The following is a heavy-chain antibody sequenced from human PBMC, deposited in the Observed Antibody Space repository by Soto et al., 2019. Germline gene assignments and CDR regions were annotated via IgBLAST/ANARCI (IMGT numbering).Heavy chain of an antibody. CDR3: ARKGNCSGGGCSGGMDV. Sequence: QAQLVESGGGVVRPGRSQRLSCAASGFAFSGYGMHWVRQAPGKGLEWVAFIWFDGSDALYSDSLKGRFSITRDNSKKSVFMKMNSVRDHDTAMSYWARKGNCSGGGCSGGMDVWREGTTVTVSS. CDR1: GFAFSGYG. V-gene: IGHV3-33*03. J-gene: IGHJ6*01. D-gene: IGHD2-15*01. CDR2: IWFDGSDA.